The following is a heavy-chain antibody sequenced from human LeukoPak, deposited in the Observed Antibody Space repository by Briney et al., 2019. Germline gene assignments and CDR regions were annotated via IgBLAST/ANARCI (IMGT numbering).Heavy chain of an antibody. D-gene: IGHD5-24*01. V-gene: IGHV4-30-4*01. CDR3: ARVLKLSNWFDP. CDR1: GGSISSGDYY. J-gene: IGHJ5*02. Sequence: SETLSLTCTVSGGSISSGDYYWGWIRPPRGKGLEWIGYIYYSGSTYYHPSLKSRLTISVHTSKNQFSLKLSSVTAADTAVYYCARVLKLSNWFDPWGQGTLVTVSS. CDR2: IYYSGST.